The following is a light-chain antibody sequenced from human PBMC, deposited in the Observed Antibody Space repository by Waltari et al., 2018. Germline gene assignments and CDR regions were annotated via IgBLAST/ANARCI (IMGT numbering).Light chain of an antibody. CDR3: CSYTRGSVI. Sequence: QYDLTQPASVSGSPGQSIAISCTGTSSDVGRYNLVSWYQQFPGQAPKLTLYEVNKRPSGISNRFSGSKFGNTASLTISGLQAEDEGDYYCCSYTRGSVICGGGTKLTVL. J-gene: IGLJ2*01. CDR1: SSDVGRYNL. CDR2: EVN. V-gene: IGLV2-23*02.